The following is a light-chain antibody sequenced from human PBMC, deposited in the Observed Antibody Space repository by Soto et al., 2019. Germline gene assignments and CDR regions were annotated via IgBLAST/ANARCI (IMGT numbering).Light chain of an antibody. CDR1: SSDVGSYNL. CDR3: CSYAGSRTYV. Sequence: QSALTQPASVSGSPGQSITISCTGTSSDVGSYNLVSWYQHHPGKAPKLMIYEGSKRPSGVSDRFSGSKSGNTASLTISVLQAEDEADYYCCSYAGSRTYVFGTGTKLTVL. J-gene: IGLJ1*01. V-gene: IGLV2-23*01. CDR2: EGS.